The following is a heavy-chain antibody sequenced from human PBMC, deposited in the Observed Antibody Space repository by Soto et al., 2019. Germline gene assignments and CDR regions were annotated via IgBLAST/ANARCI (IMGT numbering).Heavy chain of an antibody. V-gene: IGHV3-9*01. CDR2: ISWNSGSI. Sequence: EVQLVESGGGLVQPGRSLRLSCAASGFTFDDYAMHWVRQAPGKGLEWVSGISWNSGSIGYADSVKGRFTISRDNAKNTLYLQMNSLRAEDTALYYCAKDRAGELKRGGWFDPWGQGTLVTVSS. CDR3: AKDRAGELKRGGWFDP. CDR1: GFTFDDYA. J-gene: IGHJ5*02. D-gene: IGHD1-26*01.